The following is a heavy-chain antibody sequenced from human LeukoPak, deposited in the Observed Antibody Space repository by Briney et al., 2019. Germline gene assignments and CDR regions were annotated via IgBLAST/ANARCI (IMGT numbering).Heavy chain of an antibody. V-gene: IGHV4-34*01. CDR3: ARGPRGYSYGYFDY. CDR1: GGSFSGYY. CDR2: INHSGST. Sequence: PSETLSLTXAVYGGSFSGYYWSWIRQPPGKGLEWIGEINHSGSTNYNPSLKSRVTISVDTSKNQFSLKLSSVTAADTAVYYCARGPRGYSYGYFDYWGQGTLVTVSS. D-gene: IGHD5-18*01. J-gene: IGHJ4*02.